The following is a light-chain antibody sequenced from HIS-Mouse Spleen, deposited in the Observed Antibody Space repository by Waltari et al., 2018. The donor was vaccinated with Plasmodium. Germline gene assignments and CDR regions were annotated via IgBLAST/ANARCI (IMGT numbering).Light chain of an antibody. CDR2: GAS. CDR1: QSVSSSY. V-gene: IGKV3-20*01. Sequence: EIVLTQSPGTQSLSPGERATLSCRASQSVSSSYLAWYPQKPGQAPRLLIYGASSRATGIPDRFSGSGSGTDFTLTISRLEPEDFAVYYCQQYGSSPYTFGQGTKLEIK. CDR3: QQYGSSPYT. J-gene: IGKJ2*01.